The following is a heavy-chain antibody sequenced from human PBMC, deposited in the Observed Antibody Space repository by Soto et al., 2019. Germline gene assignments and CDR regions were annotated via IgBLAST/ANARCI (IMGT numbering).Heavy chain of an antibody. CDR1: GYTFTSYG. Sequence: QVQLVQSGAEVKKPGASVKVSCKASGYTFTSYGISWVRQAPGQGLEWMGGISAYNGNTNYAQKLQGRVTMTTDTSTSTSYMELSGMGSDDTALYYWASEPRGMDVWGQGTTVTVSS. CDR2: ISAYNGNT. J-gene: IGHJ6*02. V-gene: IGHV1-18*01. CDR3: ASEPRGMDV.